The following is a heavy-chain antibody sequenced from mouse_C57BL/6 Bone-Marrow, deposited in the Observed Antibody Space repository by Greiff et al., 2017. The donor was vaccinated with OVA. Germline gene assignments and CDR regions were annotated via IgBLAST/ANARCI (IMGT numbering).Heavy chain of an antibody. CDR1: GYTFTSYW. CDR3: ARLSWGYAMDY. D-gene: IGHD4-1*01. CDR2: IHPNSGST. J-gene: IGHJ4*01. V-gene: IGHV1-64*01. Sequence: QVQLQQPGAELVKPGASVKLSCKASGYTFTSYWMHWVKQRPGQGLEWIGMIHPNSGSTNYNEKFKSKATLTVDKSSSTAYMQLSSLTSEDSAVYYCARLSWGYAMDYWGQGTSVTVSS.